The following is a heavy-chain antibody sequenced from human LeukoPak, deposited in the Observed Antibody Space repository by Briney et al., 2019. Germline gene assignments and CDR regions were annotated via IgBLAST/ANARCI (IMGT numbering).Heavy chain of an antibody. V-gene: IGHV1-18*01. J-gene: IGHJ2*01. CDR2: ISAYNGNT. CDR3: ARDSGYGATTLDWYFDL. D-gene: IGHD5-12*01. CDR1: GYTFTSYG. Sequence: VASVKVSCKASGYTFTSYGISWVRQAPGQGLEWMGWISAYNGNTNYAQKLQGRVTMTTDTSTSTAYMELSSLRSEDTAVYYCARDSGYGATTLDWYFDLWGRGTLVTVSS.